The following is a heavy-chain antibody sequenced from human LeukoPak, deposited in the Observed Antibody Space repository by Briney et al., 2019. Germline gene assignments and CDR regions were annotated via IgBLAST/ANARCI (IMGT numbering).Heavy chain of an antibody. D-gene: IGHD2-21*01. CDR1: GYTFTSYD. CDR2: MNPNSSNT. CDR3: ARGLVVIRGYDWFDH. J-gene: IGHJ5*02. V-gene: IGHV1-8*03. Sequence: ASVKVSCKASGYTFTSYDINWVRQATGQGLEWMGWMNPNSSNTGYAQKFQGRVTITRNTSISTAYMELSSLRSEDAAVYYCARGLVVIRGYDWFDHWGQGTLVTVSS.